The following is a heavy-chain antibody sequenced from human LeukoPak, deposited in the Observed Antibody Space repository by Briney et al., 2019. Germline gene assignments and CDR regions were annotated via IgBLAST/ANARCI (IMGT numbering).Heavy chain of an antibody. J-gene: IGHJ3*02. D-gene: IGHD2-2*01. CDR1: GFTFSSYS. Sequence: GGSLRLSCAASGFTFSSYSMNWVRQAPGKGLEWVSYISSSSSTIYYADPVKGRFTISRDNAKNSLYLQMNSLRDEDTAVYYCARVNYEVVVPAAEVAFDIWGQGTMVTVSS. CDR3: ARVNYEVVVPAAEVAFDI. CDR2: ISSSSSTI. V-gene: IGHV3-48*02.